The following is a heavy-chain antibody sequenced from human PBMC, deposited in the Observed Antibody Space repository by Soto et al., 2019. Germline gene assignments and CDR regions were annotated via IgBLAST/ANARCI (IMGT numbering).Heavy chain of an antibody. Sequence: LRLSCAASGFTFSSYAMNWVRQAPGKGLEWVSTISASGGSTYYADSVKGRFAISRDNSKNILYLQIYTLRAEDTAVYFCAKDRQGYSSIDHWGQGTLVTVSS. V-gene: IGHV3-23*01. J-gene: IGHJ4*02. D-gene: IGHD4-4*01. CDR1: GFTFSSYA. CDR3: AKDRQGYSSIDH. CDR2: ISASGGST.